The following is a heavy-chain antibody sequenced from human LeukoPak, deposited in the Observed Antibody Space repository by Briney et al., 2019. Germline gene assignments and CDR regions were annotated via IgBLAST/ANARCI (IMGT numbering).Heavy chain of an antibody. Sequence: GGSLRLSCAASGFTFSSYAMSWVRQAPGKGLEWVSAISGSGSSTYYADSVKGRFTISRDNSKNTLFVQMNSLGAEDTAVYYCAKDHSSGYPYAFDIWGQGTMVTVSS. V-gene: IGHV3-23*01. CDR2: ISGSGSST. CDR3: AKDHSSGYPYAFDI. D-gene: IGHD3-10*01. J-gene: IGHJ3*02. CDR1: GFTFSSYA.